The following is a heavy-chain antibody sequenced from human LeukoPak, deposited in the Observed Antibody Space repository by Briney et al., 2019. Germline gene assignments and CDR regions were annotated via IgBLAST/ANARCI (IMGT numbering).Heavy chain of an antibody. D-gene: IGHD5/OR15-5a*01. V-gene: IGHV3-30*14. CDR2: MSYNGRND. J-gene: IGHJ4*02. Sequence: GGSLRLSCVGSGFDFSSYTMNWVRQAPGKGLEWLTFMSYNGRNDFYADSVEGRFTVSRDNSKSALYLQMNSLRPEDTAVYYCTRDAVAYSSVYGAGKYFDDWGQGTLVTVSS. CDR1: GFDFSSYT. CDR3: TRDAVAYSSVYGAGKYFDD.